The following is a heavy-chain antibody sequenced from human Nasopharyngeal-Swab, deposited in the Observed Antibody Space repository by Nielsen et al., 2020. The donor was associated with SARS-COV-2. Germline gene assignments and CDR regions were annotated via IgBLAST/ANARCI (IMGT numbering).Heavy chain of an antibody. Sequence: GVLKISCVASGFTFSSYSMNWVRQAPGKGLEWVSSISSSSSYIYYADSVKGRFTISRDNAKNSLYLQMNSLRAEDTAVYYCARDPYYYDSSGYLDYWGQGTLVTVSS. J-gene: IGHJ4*02. V-gene: IGHV3-21*01. CDR3: ARDPYYYDSSGYLDY. CDR1: GFTFSSYS. CDR2: ISSSSSYI. D-gene: IGHD3-22*01.